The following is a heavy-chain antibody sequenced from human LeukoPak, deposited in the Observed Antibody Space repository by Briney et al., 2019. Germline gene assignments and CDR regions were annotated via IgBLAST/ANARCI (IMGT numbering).Heavy chain of an antibody. CDR3: ARDLQGLTDY. D-gene: IGHD6-19*01. J-gene: IGHJ4*02. V-gene: IGHV3-30*04. Sequence: PGGSLRLSCAAAGFTFNNHAMHWVRQAPGKGLEWVAVISYHGGDKYYADSVKGRFTISRDNSKNTLDLQMNSLGGEDTAVYYCARDLQGLTDYWGQGTLVTVSS. CDR1: GFTFNNHA. CDR2: ISYHGGDK.